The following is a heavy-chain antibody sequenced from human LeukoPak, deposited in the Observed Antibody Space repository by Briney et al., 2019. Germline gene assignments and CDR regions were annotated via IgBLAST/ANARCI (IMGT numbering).Heavy chain of an antibody. V-gene: IGHV3-66*01. Sequence: PGGSLRLSCAASGFTFSSHGMNWVRQAPGKGLEWVSVIYSGGSTYYADSVKGRFTISRDNSKNTLYLQVNSLRAEDTAVYYCARDYQDSSGYYSDYWGQGTLVTVSS. CDR2: IYSGGST. J-gene: IGHJ4*02. CDR3: ARDYQDSSGYYSDY. CDR1: GFTFSSHG. D-gene: IGHD3-22*01.